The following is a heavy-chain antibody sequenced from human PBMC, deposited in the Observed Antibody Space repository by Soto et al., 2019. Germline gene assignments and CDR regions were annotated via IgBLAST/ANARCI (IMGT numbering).Heavy chain of an antibody. J-gene: IGHJ4*02. D-gene: IGHD3-22*01. CDR1: GFSLSTSGVG. V-gene: IGHV2-5*02. CDR2: IYWDDDK. Sequence: QITLKESGPTLVKPTQTLTLTCTFSGFSLSTSGVGVGWIRQPPGKALEWLALIYWDDDKRYSPSLKSSLTITKDTSKNQVVLTMTNMDPVDTATYYCAHRPYYYDSSGYSAFDYWGQGTLVTVSS. CDR3: AHRPYYYDSSGYSAFDY.